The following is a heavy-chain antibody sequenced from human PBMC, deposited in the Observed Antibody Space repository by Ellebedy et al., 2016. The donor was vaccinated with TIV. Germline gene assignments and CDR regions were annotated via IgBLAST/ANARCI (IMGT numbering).Heavy chain of an antibody. CDR3: VGASLQTAMVVLHNY. Sequence: LSLSXAVSGFTYSSDAIHWICQSPGQGLEWVGVISYDGSNKYYADSVKGRFTISRDNSKNTLYLQMNSLRAEDKAVYYYVGASLQTAMVVLHNYWGQGTLVTGSS. CDR1: GFTYSSDA. CDR2: ISYDGSNK. V-gene: IGHV3-30-3*01. D-gene: IGHD5-18*01. J-gene: IGHJ4*02.